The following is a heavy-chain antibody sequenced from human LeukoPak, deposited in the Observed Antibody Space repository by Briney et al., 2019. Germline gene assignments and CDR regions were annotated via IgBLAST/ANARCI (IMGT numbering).Heavy chain of an antibody. V-gene: IGHV4-34*01. CDR2: INHSGST. D-gene: IGHD3-10*01. J-gene: IGHJ5*02. CDR3: ARGPGVLLWFGEGLDP. Sequence: PSETLSLTCAVYGGSFSGYYRSWIRQPPGKGLEWIGEINHSGSTNYNPSLKSRVTISVDTSKNQFSLKLSSVTAADTAVYYCARGPGVLLWFGEGLDPWGQGTLVTVSS. CDR1: GGSFSGYY.